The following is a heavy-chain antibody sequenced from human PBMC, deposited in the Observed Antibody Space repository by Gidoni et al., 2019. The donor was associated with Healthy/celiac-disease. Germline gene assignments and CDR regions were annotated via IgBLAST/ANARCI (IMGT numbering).Heavy chain of an antibody. J-gene: IGHJ4*02. CDR1: GGSISSYY. CDR3: ARGSYGDYRLVDY. V-gene: IGHV4-59*01. Sequence: QVQLQESGPGLVKPSETLSLTCTVSGGSISSYYWSWIRQPPGKGLEWIGYIYYSGSTNYNPSLKSRVTISVDTSKNQFSLKLSSVTAADTAVYYCARGSYGDYRLVDYWGQGTLVTVSS. CDR2: IYYSGST. D-gene: IGHD2-21*02.